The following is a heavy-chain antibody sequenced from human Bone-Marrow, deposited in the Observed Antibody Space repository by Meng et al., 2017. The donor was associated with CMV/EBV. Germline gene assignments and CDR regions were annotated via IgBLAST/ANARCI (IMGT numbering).Heavy chain of an antibody. CDR2: IHPHRGDT. D-gene: IGHD7-27*01. CDR3: ARDNNWGPDY. V-gene: IGHV1-2*02. CDR1: GYTFTAHY. Sequence: SVKVSCKASGYTFTAHYFHWVRQAPGQGLEWMGWIHPHRGDTNYAQQFQGRVTLTRDTSINTGYMELTRLTSDDTAVYYCARDNNWGPDYWGQGTLVTVSS. J-gene: IGHJ4*02.